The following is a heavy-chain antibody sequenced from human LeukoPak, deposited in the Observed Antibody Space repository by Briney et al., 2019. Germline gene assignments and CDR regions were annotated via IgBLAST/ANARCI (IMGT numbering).Heavy chain of an antibody. CDR2: IYYSGST. D-gene: IGHD1-1*01. CDR3: ARTTSCMDV. J-gene: IGHJ6*04. Sequence: SQTLSLTCTVSGGSISRGDYYCSWIRQPPGKGLEWIGYIYYSGSTHYNPSLKSRVTISVDTSKNQFSLKLSSVTAADTAVYYCARTTSCMDVWGKGTTVTVSS. V-gene: IGHV4-30-4*01. CDR1: GGSISRGDYY.